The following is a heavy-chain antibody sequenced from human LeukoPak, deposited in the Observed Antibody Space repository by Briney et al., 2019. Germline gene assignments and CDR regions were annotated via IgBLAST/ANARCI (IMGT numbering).Heavy chain of an antibody. D-gene: IGHD5-24*01. J-gene: IGHJ4*02. V-gene: IGHV3-53*01. Sequence: GGSLRLSCAASGFTVSSNYMSWVRQAPGKGLEWVSVIYSGGSTYYADSVKGRFTISRDNSKNTLYLQMNNLRAEDTAVYYCARAEKATIFDYWGQGTLVTVSS. CDR2: IYSGGST. CDR1: GFTVSSNY. CDR3: ARAEKATIFDY.